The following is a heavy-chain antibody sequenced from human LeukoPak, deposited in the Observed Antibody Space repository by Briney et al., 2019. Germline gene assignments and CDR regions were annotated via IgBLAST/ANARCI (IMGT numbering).Heavy chain of an antibody. V-gene: IGHV3-7*01. D-gene: IGHD7-27*01. CDR3: AGETGDQEPYHFFDI. CDR1: GFTFSTYW. CDR2: IKQDGSEK. J-gene: IGHJ3*02. Sequence: QTGGSLRLSCAASGFTFSTYWMSWVRQAPGKGLEWVANIKQDGSEKSYVDSVKGRFTISRDNAGNSLYLQMNSLRAEDTAVYYCAGETGDQEPYHFFDIWGQGTMVTVSS.